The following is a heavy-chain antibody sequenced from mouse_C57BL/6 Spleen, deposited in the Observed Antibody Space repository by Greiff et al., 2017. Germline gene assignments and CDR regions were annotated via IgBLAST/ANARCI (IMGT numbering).Heavy chain of an antibody. V-gene: IGHV1-61*01. J-gene: IGHJ1*03. CDR3: ARGNWDAYWYIDV. CDR1: GYTFTSYW. D-gene: IGHD4-1*01. CDR2: IYPSDSET. Sequence: QVQLQQPGAELVRPGSSVKLSCKASGYTFTSYWMDWVKQRPGQGLEWIGNIYPSDSETHYNQKFKDKATLTVDKSSSTAYMQLSSLTSEDSAVYYCARGNWDAYWYIDVWGTGTTVTVSS.